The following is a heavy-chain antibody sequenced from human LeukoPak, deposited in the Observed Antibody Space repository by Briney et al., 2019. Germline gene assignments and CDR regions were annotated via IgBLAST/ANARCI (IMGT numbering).Heavy chain of an antibody. J-gene: IGHJ6*02. CDR2: IRGSGGST. Sequence: PGGSLRLSCAASGFTFNSYAMSWVRQAPGKGLEWVSTIRGSGGSTYYADSVKGRFTISRDNSKNTLYLQMNGLRAEDTAIYYCAKWVVPATASYYGMDVWGQGTTVTVSS. D-gene: IGHD2-15*01. V-gene: IGHV3-23*01. CDR3: AKWVVPATASYYGMDV. CDR1: GFTFNSYA.